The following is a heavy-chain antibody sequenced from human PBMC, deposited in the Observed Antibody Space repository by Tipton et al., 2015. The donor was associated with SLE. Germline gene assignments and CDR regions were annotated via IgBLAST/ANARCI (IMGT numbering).Heavy chain of an antibody. CDR3: ARGISGYNSSWYYYYYVMDV. V-gene: IGHV4-34*01. D-gene: IGHD6-13*01. J-gene: IGHJ6*02. CDR2: VNHSGST. CDR1: GGSLTDFH. Sequence: TLSLTCAVYGGSLTDFHWSWIRQSPGKGLEWIGEVNHSGSTNYNPSLMGRVTISVDTSKAQFSLKLRSVTAADTAVYYCARGISGYNSSWYYYYYVMDVWGQGTTVTVSS.